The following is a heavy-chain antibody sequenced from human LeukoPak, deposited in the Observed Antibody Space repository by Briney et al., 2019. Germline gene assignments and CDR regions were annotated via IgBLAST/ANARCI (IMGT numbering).Heavy chain of an antibody. J-gene: IGHJ4*02. CDR3: ARLGGYSYGYGGIFRPGYIYYFDY. Sequence: ASVKVSCKASGYIFTSYFMHWVRQAPGQGLEWMGLINPSGGSTRYVQKFQGRVTMTRDMSTSTVYMELSSLRSEDTAVYYCARLGGYSYGYGGIFRPGYIYYFDYWGQGTLVTVSS. D-gene: IGHD5-18*01. CDR1: GYIFTSYF. CDR2: INPSGGST. V-gene: IGHV1-46*01.